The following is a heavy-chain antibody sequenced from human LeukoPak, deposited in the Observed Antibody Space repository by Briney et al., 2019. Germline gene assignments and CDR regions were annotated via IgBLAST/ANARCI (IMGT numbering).Heavy chain of an antibody. CDR2: IIPIFGTA. V-gene: IGHV1-69*13. J-gene: IGHJ4*02. D-gene: IGHD4-17*01. Sequence: SVKVSCKASGGTFSSYAISWVRQAPGQGLEWMGGIIPIFGTANYAQKFQGRVTITADESTSTAYMELSSLRSEDTAVYYCTREEGMHGDYSFDYWGQGTLVTVSS. CDR3: TREEGMHGDYSFDY. CDR1: GGTFSSYA.